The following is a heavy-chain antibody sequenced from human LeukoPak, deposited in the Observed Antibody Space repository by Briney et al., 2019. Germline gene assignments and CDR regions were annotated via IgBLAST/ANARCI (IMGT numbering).Heavy chain of an antibody. CDR2: IKQDGSEK. CDR3: AGEYDFWSGYYRTYYYYYMDV. Sequence: PGGSLRLSCAASGFTFSSYWMSWVRQAPGKGLEWVANIKQDGSEKYYVDSVKGRFTISRDNAKNSLYLQMNSLRAEDTAVYYCAGEYDFWSGYYRTYYYYYMDVWGKGTTVTVSS. J-gene: IGHJ6*03. V-gene: IGHV3-7*01. CDR1: GFTFSSYW. D-gene: IGHD3-3*01.